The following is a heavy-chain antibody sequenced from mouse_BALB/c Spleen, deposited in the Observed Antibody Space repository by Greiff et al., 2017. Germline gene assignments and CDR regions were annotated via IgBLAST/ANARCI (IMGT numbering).Heavy chain of an antibody. J-gene: IGHJ4*01. D-gene: IGHD2-3*01. CDR1: GFTFSSYA. CDR3: ARDDGNYAMDY. Sequence: EVQRVESGGGLVKPGGSLKLSCAVTGFTFSSYAMSWVRQSPEKRLEWVAEISSGGSYTYYPDTVTGRFTISRDNAKNTLYLEMSSLRSEDTAMYYCARDDGNYAMDYWGQGTSVTVSS. V-gene: IGHV5-9-4*01. CDR2: ISSGGSYT.